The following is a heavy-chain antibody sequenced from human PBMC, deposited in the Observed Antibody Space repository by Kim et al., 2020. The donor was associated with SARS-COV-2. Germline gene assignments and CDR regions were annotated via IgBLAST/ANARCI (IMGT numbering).Heavy chain of an antibody. J-gene: IGHJ4*01. CDR2: IYYNGDT. D-gene: IGHD6-19*01. Sequence: SETLSLTCTVSGGSIWSSNYYWAWIRQPPGKGLEWIGSIYYNGDTYYNPSPKSRVTISVDASKNQFSLKLSSVTAPDTAVYYCARHGPVQYNSDIFDSWGQGTLVTVSS. V-gene: IGHV4-39*01. CDR1: GGSIWSSNYY. CDR3: ARHGPVQYNSDIFDS.